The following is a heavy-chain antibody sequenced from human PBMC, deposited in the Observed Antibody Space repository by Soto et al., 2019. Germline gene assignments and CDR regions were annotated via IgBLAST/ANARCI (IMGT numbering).Heavy chain of an antibody. D-gene: IGHD3-3*01. Sequence: ASAEPCCKVSGYTLTELSMYWARQANEKGLEWMGWINPNSGGTNYAQKFQGWVTMTRDTSISTAYMELSRLRSDDTAVYYCAREKMYYDFWSGYSYYYYGMDVWGQGTTVTVSS. CDR3: AREKMYYDFWSGYSYYYYGMDV. V-gene: IGHV1-2*04. CDR1: GYTLTELS. J-gene: IGHJ6*02. CDR2: INPNSGGT.